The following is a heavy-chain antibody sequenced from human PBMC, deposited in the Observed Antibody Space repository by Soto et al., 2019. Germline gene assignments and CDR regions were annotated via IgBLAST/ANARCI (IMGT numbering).Heavy chain of an antibody. CDR3: ANRYYYDSSGHR. Sequence: SVKVSCNASGGNFSSYATSWVRQAPGQGLEWMGGIIPIFGTANYAQKFRGRVTITADESTSTAYMELSSLRSEDTAVYYCANRYYYDSSGHRWGQETLVTVS. D-gene: IGHD3-22*01. V-gene: IGHV1-69*13. CDR1: GGNFSSYA. CDR2: IIPIFGTA. J-gene: IGHJ4*02.